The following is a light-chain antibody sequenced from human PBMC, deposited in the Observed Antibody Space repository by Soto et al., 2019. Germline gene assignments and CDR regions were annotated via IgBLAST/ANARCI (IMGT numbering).Light chain of an antibody. J-gene: IGKJ1*01. Sequence: IQMTQSPSSLSASVGDRVSITCRASQSISRYLNWYQQKPGKAPKLLISLTSSLQSEVPSRLSGSGSGTDFTLTISSLQPEDFATYYCQQSYSTIWTFGQGTKVDIX. CDR1: QSISRY. V-gene: IGKV1-39*01. CDR3: QQSYSTIWT. CDR2: LTS.